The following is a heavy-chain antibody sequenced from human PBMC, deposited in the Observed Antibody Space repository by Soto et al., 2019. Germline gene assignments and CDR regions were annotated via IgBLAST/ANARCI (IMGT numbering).Heavy chain of an antibody. CDR1: GGSISSYY. V-gene: IGHV4-59*01. D-gene: IGHD3-22*01. Sequence: SETLSLTCTGSGGSISSYYWSWIRQPPGKGLEWIGYIYYSGSTNYNPSLKSRVTISVDTSKNQFSLKLSSVTAADTAVYYCARLGYYYDSSGYYYFDYWGQGTLVTVS. CDR3: ARLGYYYDSSGYYYFDY. J-gene: IGHJ4*02. CDR2: IYYSGST.